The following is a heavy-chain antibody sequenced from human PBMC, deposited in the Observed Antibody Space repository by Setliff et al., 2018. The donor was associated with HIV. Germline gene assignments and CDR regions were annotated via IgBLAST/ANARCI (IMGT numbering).Heavy chain of an antibody. V-gene: IGHV4-59*12. CDR3: ARGPIRYSSGVRWFLGVESWYSGIDY. D-gene: IGHD2-15*01. CDR1: GGSISNYY. J-gene: IGHJ4*02. CDR2: IYPIGSPDFPSGNT. Sequence: PSETLSLTCTVSGGSISNYYWSWIRQPPGKGLEWIGYIYPIGSPDFPSGNTVYNPSFTSRLTLSLDTSKDQLSLKLSSVTAADTAVYFCARGPIRYSSGVRWFLGVESWYSGIDYWGQGTRVTVSS.